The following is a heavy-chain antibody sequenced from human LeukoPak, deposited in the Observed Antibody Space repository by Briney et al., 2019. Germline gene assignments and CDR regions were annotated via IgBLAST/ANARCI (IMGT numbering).Heavy chain of an antibody. CDR3: ARELDFWSGLDY. CDR1: GYTFTGYY. Sequence: ASVKVSCKASGYTFTGYYMHWVRQAPGQGLEWMGWINPNSGGTNYAQKFQGRVTMTRGTSISTAYMELSRLRSDDTAVYYCARELDFWSGLDYWGQGTLVTVSS. J-gene: IGHJ4*02. CDR2: INPNSGGT. D-gene: IGHD3-3*01. V-gene: IGHV1-2*02.